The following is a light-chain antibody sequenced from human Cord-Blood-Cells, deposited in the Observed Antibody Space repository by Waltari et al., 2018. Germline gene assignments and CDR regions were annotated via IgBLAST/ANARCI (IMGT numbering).Light chain of an antibody. Sequence: DIQMTQSPSTLSASVGDRVTIPCRASPSISSCFAWYQQKPRKAPKLLIYKASSLESGVPSRFSGSGSGTEFTLTISSLQPDDFATYYGQQYNSYSTFGQGTKVEIK. CDR1: PSISSC. J-gene: IGKJ1*01. CDR2: KAS. V-gene: IGKV1-5*03. CDR3: QQYNSYST.